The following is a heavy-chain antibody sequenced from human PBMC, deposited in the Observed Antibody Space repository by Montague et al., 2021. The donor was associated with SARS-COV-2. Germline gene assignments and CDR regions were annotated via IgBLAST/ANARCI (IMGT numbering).Heavy chain of an antibody. V-gene: IGHV4-59*01. J-gene: IGHJ5*02. CDR3: ARERGYQLLSGWFDP. Sequence: SETLSLTCTVSGGSISSYYWSWIRQPPGKGLEWIGYIYYNGTTNYSPSLKGRVSISVDTSKNQFSLEMSSVTAADTAVYYGARERGYQLLSGWFDPWGQGTLVTVSS. CDR1: GGSISSYY. D-gene: IGHD2-2*01. CDR2: IYYNGTT.